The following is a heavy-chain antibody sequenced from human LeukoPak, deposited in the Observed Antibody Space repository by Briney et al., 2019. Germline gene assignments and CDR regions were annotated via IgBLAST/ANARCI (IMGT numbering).Heavy chain of an antibody. D-gene: IGHD3-10*01. Sequence: ASVKVSCKASGYTFTSYDINWVRQATGQGLEWMGWMNPNSGNTGYAQKFQGRVTMTRNTSISTAYMELSSLRSEDTAVYYCARGLGYYGSGALSGYYYYGMDVWGQGPRSPSP. CDR2: MNPNSGNT. V-gene: IGHV1-8*01. J-gene: IGHJ6*02. CDR1: GYTFTSYD. CDR3: ARGLGYYGSGALSGYYYYGMDV.